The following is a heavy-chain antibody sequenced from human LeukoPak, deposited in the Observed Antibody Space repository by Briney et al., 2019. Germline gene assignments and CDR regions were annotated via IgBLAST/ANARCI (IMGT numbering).Heavy chain of an antibody. CDR3: AREPTYDFWSGYYYYFDY. V-gene: IGHV1-69*13. CDR1: GGTFSSYA. D-gene: IGHD3-3*01. Sequence: GASVKVSCKASGGTFSSYAISWVRQAPGQGLEWMGGIIPIFGTANYAQKFQGRVTITADESTSTAYMELSSLRSEDTAVYYCAREPTYDFWSGYYYYFDYWGQGTLVTVSS. CDR2: IIPIFGTA. J-gene: IGHJ4*02.